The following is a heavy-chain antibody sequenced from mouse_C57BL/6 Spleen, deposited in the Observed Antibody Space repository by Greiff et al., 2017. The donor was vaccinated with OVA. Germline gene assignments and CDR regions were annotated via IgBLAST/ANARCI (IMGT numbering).Heavy chain of an antibody. CDR3: ARGYYYGSSQYFDV. D-gene: IGHD1-1*01. Sequence: VQLQQPGAELVKPGASVKLSCKASGYTFTSYWLHWVKQRPGRGLEWIGRIDPHSGGTKYNEKFKSKATLTVDKPSSPAYMQLSSLTSEYSAVYYCARGYYYGSSQYFDVWGTGTTVTVSS. CDR1: GYTFTSYW. V-gene: IGHV1-72*01. CDR2: IDPHSGGT. J-gene: IGHJ1*03.